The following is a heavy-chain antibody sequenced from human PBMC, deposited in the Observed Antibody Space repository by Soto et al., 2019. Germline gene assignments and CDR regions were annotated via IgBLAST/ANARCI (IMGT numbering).Heavy chain of an antibody. Sequence: QVLLQAPGPGQVRPSETLSLTCIVSGGSVGSGAYYWSWLRPPPGSALEWTGYIQYSGDTNYNSSLKSRVTMSVDRSRNRFSLKLTSVTAADTAFYYCARHDYADRTFDLWGQGTKVTVSS. CDR2: IQYSGDT. CDR3: ARHDYADRTFDL. J-gene: IGHJ3*01. CDR1: GGSVGSGAYY. V-gene: IGHV4-61*08. D-gene: IGHD5-12*01.